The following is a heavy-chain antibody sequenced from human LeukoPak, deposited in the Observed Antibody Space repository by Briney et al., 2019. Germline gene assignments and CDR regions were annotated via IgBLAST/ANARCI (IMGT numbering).Heavy chain of an antibody. CDR3: ARRGYDILTGYLFFDY. V-gene: IGHV4-39*01. J-gene: IGHJ4*02. CDR2: IYYSGST. Sequence: SETLSLTCTVSGGSISSSSYYWGWIRQPPGKGLEWIRSIYYSGSTYYNPSLKSRVTISVDTSKNQFSLKLSSVTAADTAVYYCARRGYDILTGYLFFDYWGQGTLVTVSS. D-gene: IGHD3-9*01. CDR1: GGSISSSSYY.